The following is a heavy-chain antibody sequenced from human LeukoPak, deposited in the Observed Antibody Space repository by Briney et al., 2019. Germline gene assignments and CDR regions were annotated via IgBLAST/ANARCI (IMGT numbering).Heavy chain of an antibody. V-gene: IGHV3-30*02. CDR3: AKDSTDYGDYIFIY. D-gene: IGHD4-17*01. CDR1: GFTFSSYG. CDR2: IRYDGSNK. J-gene: IGHJ4*02. Sequence: GGSLRLSCAASGFTFSSYGMHWVRQAPGEGLEWVAFIRYDGSNKYYADSVKGRFTISRDNSKNTLYLQMNSLRAEDTAVYYCAKDSTDYGDYIFIYWGQGTLVTVSS.